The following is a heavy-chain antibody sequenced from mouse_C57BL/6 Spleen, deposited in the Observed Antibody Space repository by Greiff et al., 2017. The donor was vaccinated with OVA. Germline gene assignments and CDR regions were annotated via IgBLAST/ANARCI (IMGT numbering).Heavy chain of an antibody. CDR2: IHPNSGST. D-gene: IGHD1-1*01. CDR3: ARCYYGSSPYFDY. J-gene: IGHJ2*01. CDR1: GYTFTSYW. Sequence: QVQLQQPGAKLVKPGASVKLSCKASGYTFTSYWMHWVKQRPGQGLEWIGMIHPNSGSTNYNEKFKSKATLTVDKSSSTAYMQLSSLTSEDSAVYYCARCYYGSSPYFDYWGQGTTLTVSS. V-gene: IGHV1-64*01.